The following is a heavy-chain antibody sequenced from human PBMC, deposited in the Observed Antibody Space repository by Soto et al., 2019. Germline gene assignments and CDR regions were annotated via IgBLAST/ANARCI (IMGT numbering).Heavy chain of an antibody. J-gene: IGHJ4*02. Sequence: RGSLRLSCAASGFTFSIYGIFWVRQAPGRGLEWVAFISYDGSNKCSDSVKGRFTISRDNSKNTLYLQMNSLRAEDTAVYYCAKGSYSGRHSDFDCRGQGNGVTAPQ. CDR1: GFTFSIYG. CDR2: ISYDGSNK. CDR3: AKGSYSGRHSDFDC. D-gene: IGHD1-26*01. V-gene: IGHV3-30*18.